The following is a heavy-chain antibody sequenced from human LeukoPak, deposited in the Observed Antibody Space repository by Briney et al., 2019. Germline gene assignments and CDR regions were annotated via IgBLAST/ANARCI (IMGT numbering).Heavy chain of an antibody. J-gene: IGHJ4*02. V-gene: IGHV4-39*01. CDR3: ARGNILSGYCFDF. CDR1: GGSISSSSYY. Sequence: SETLSLTCTVSGGSISSSSYYWGWIRQPPGKGLEWIGSIYYSGSTYYNPSLKSRVTISVDTSKNQFSLKLSSVTAADTAVYYCARGNILSGYCFDFWGQGALVTVSS. CDR2: IYYSGST. D-gene: IGHD3-9*01.